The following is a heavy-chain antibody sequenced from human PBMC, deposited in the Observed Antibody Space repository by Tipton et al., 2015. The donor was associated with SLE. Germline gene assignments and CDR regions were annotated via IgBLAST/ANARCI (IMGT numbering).Heavy chain of an antibody. D-gene: IGHD4-17*01. V-gene: IGHV4-34*01. CDR2: INHGGST. CDR1: GGSFSGYY. CDR3: ARGDYGAFQYFQH. J-gene: IGHJ1*01. Sequence: TLSLTCAVYGGSFSGYYWSSYRQPPGKGLEWIGEINHGGSTNYNPSLKSRVTISVDTSKNQFSLKLSSVTAADTAVYYCARGDYGAFQYFQHWGQGTLVTVFS.